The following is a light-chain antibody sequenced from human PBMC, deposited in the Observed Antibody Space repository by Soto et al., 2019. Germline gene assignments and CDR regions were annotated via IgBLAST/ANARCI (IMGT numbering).Light chain of an antibody. CDR2: NSE. CDR1: ISNIVRNT. CDR3: AAWDDSLNAWA. V-gene: IGLV1-44*01. Sequence: QSVLTQPPSASWTPGQRLTISCSGCISNIVRNTVKWYRQLPGTAPKLHSSNSEQRPSRVPDRFSGSQSGTSACLAISGLQSEDEANYICAAWDDSLNAWAFGGGTKLTVL. J-gene: IGLJ3*02.